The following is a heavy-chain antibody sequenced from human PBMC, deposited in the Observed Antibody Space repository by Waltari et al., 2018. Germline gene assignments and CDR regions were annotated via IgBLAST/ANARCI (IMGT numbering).Heavy chain of an antibody. CDR2: INPNSGGT. CDR1: GYTFTGYY. D-gene: IGHD1-7*01. V-gene: IGHV1-2*02. Sequence: QVQLVQSGAEVKKPGASVKVSCKASGYTFTGYYMHWVRQAPGQGLEWMGWINPNSGGTNYAQKVQGRVTMTRDTSISTAYMELSRLRSDDTAVYYCASVGNWNYGFDYWGQGTLVTVSS. J-gene: IGHJ4*02. CDR3: ASVGNWNYGFDY.